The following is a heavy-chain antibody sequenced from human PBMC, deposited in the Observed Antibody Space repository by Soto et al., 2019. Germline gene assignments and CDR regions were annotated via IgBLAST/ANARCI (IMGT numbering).Heavy chain of an antibody. CDR2: ISYDGSNT. CDR3: ARGIPLRPRTIFGVVTDYYFDS. V-gene: IGHV3-30-3*01. J-gene: IGHJ4*02. D-gene: IGHD3-3*01. Sequence: QVQLVESGGGVVQPGRSLRLSCAASGFTFSNYAMYWVRQAPGQGLEWVALISYDGSNTYYADSVKGRFTFSRDNSRNTLYLQMSSLRAEDTAVYYCARGIPLRPRTIFGVVTDYYFDSWGQGTLVTVSS. CDR1: GFTFSNYA.